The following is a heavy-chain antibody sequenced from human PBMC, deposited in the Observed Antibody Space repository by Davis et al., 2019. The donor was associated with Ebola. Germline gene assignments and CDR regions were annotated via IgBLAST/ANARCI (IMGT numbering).Heavy chain of an antibody. CDR1: GGSFSGYY. D-gene: IGHD1-20*01. J-gene: IGHJ5*02. CDR3: ANNWPTLHSACRS. V-gene: IGHV4-34*01. CDR2: INHSGST. Sequence: SETLSLTCAVYGGSFSGYYWSWIRQPPGKGLEWIGEINHSGSTNYNPSLKSRVTISVDTSKNQFSLKLSSVTAADMAVYYCANNWPTLHSACRSWGQGTLVTVSS.